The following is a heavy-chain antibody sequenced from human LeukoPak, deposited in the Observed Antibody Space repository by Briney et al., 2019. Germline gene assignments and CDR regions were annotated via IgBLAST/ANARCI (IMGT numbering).Heavy chain of an antibody. CDR2: IYHSGST. D-gene: IGHD5-18*01. CDR3: ASQRYSYGFDY. Sequence: KPAGTLSLICAVSVGFISSLNWLGWARPPPGNGLEWIGEIYHSGSTNYNPSLKSRVTIAVSKSTSQFSLKMSSVTATDTAVYACASQRYSYGFDYWGQGTLVTVSS. J-gene: IGHJ4*02. CDR1: VGFISSLNW. V-gene: IGHV4-4*01.